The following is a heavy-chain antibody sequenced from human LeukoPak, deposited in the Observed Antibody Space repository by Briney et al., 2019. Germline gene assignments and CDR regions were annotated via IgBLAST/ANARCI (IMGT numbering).Heavy chain of an antibody. V-gene: IGHV3-30*18. D-gene: IGHD2-15*01. J-gene: IGHJ5*02. CDR1: GFTFSSYG. CDR3: AEDQDYCSGGSCYSLST. Sequence: GGSLRLSCAASGFTFSSYGMHWVRQAPGKGLEWVAVISYDGSNKYYADSVKGRFTISRDNSKNTLYLQMNSLRAEDTAVYYCAEDQDYCSGGSCYSLSTWGQGTLVTVSS. CDR2: ISYDGSNK.